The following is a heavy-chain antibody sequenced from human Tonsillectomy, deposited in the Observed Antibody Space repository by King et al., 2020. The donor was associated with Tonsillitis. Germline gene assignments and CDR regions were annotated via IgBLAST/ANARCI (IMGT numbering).Heavy chain of an antibody. CDR1: YY. D-gene: IGHD5-12*01. Sequence: YYIHWVRQAPGEGLEWMGWINPNSGGTYHARKFQGRVTMTRDTSITTAYMDLSRLRPDDTAVYYCVSGADFEYWGQGTLVTVSS. CDR2: INPNSGGT. CDR3: VSGADFEY. J-gene: IGHJ4*02. V-gene: IGHV1-2*02.